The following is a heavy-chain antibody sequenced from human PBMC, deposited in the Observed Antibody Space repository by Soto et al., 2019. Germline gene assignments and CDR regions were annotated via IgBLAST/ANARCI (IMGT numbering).Heavy chain of an antibody. CDR3: ARKKGYSYGPHYFDY. D-gene: IGHD5-18*01. J-gene: IGHJ4*02. V-gene: IGHV4-31*03. CDR2: IYYSGNT. CDR1: GGSVSSGGYY. Sequence: QVQLQESGPGLVKPSQTLSLTCTVSGGSVSSGGYYWSWIRQHPGKGLECIGYIYYSGNTFYNPSLKSRVTISVDTSKNQFSLKLSSVTAADTAVYYCARKKGYSYGPHYFDYWGQGTRVTVSS.